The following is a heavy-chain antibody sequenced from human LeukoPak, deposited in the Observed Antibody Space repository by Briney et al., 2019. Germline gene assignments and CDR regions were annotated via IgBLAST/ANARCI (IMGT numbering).Heavy chain of an antibody. CDR3: ARDTRYNWNWGKEGAFDI. V-gene: IGHV4-38-2*02. J-gene: IGHJ3*02. CDR2: IYHSGST. Sequence: SETLSLTCTVSGYSISSGYYWGWIRQPPGKGLEWIGSIYHSGSTYYNPSLKSRVTISVDTSKNQFSLKLSSVTAADTAVYYCARDTRYNWNWGKEGAFDIWGQGTMVTVSS. D-gene: IGHD1-7*01. CDR1: GYSISSGYY.